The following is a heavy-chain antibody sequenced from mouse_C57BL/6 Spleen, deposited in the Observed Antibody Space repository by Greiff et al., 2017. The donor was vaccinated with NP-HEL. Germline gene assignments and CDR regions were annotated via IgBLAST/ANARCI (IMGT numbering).Heavy chain of an antibody. J-gene: IGHJ1*03. D-gene: IGHD1-1*01. CDR2: ISSGSSTI. CDR3: ARGPYYGSSYWYFDV. CDR1: GFTFSDYG. V-gene: IGHV5-17*01. Sequence: EVKLVESGGGLVKPGGSLKLSCAASGFTFSDYGMHWVRQAPEKGLEWVAYISSGSSTIYYADTVKGRFPISRDHAKNTLFLQMTSLRSEDTAMYYCARGPYYGSSYWYFDVWGTGTTVTVSS.